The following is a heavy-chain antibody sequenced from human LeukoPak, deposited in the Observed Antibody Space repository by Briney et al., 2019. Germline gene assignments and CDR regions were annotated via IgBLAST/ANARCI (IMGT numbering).Heavy chain of an antibody. V-gene: IGHV4-39*07. Sequence: PSETLSLTCTVSGASISSSNYYWGWIRQPPGKGLEWIGSIYYSGSTYYYPSLKSRVTISLDTSKDQFSLNLSSVTAADTAVYYCARGRYSSSYIDYWGQGTLVTVSS. CDR1: GASISSSNYY. J-gene: IGHJ4*02. CDR2: IYYSGST. CDR3: ARGRYSSSYIDY. D-gene: IGHD6-13*01.